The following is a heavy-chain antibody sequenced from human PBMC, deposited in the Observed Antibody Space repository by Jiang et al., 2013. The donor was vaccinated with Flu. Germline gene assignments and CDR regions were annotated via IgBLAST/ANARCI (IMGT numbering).Heavy chain of an antibody. V-gene: IGHV6-1*01. D-gene: IGHD3-10*01. Sequence: QTLSLTCAISGDSVSSNNVAWNWIRQSPSRGLEWLGRTYYRSQWYNDYAASVKSRITIKPDTSTNQFTLQLNSVTPEDTAVYYCVGFSNYNSGTFWTDWGQGTRVTVSS. CDR3: VGFSNYNSGTFWTD. CDR1: GDSVSSNNVA. J-gene: IGHJ4*02. CDR2: TYYRSQWYN.